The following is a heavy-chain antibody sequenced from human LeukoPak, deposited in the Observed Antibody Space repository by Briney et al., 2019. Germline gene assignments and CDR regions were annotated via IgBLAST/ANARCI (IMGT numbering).Heavy chain of an antibody. CDR3: ARSNGRWDLLGNWFDP. J-gene: IGHJ5*02. V-gene: IGHV1-2*02. CDR1: EYTFAGYY. D-gene: IGHD1-26*01. Sequence: ASVKLSCKASEYTFAGYYMLWVRQAPGQGLEWMRWIDPKSGRTKSAQKFQGRVSLTRDTSISTAYMELSGLTSDDTAVYYCARSNGRWDLLGNWFDPWGQGTQVTVSS. CDR2: IDPKSGRT.